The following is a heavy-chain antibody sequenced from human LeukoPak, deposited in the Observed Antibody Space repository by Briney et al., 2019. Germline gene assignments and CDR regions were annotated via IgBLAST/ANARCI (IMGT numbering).Heavy chain of an antibody. CDR2: IYRNGSV. J-gene: IGHJ6*03. D-gene: IGHD1-14*01. Sequence: PGGSLRLSCAASGFSGSSNFMSWVRQAPGKGLEWVSLIYRNGSVFYADTVKGRFTISRDKSKNTLSLQMSSLKPEDTAVYYCARDLAGFQEPRYYYYMDVWGKGTTVTVSS. CDR1: GFSGSSNF. V-gene: IGHV3-66*03. CDR3: ARDLAGFQEPRYYYYMDV.